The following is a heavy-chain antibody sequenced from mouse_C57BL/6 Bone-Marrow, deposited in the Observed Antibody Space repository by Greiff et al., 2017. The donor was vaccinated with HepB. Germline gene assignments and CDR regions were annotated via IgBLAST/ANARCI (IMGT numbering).Heavy chain of an antibody. CDR2: IDPRSGNT. V-gene: IGHV1-81*01. D-gene: IGHD2-10*02. CDR3: ARVEYGNYYAMDY. J-gene: IGHJ4*01. CDR1: GYTFTSYG. Sequence: QVQLQQSGAELARPGASVKLSCKASGYTFTSYGISWVKQRTGQGLEWIGEIDPRSGNTYYNEKFKGKATLTADKSSITAYMELRSLTSEDSAVYFCARVEYGNYYAMDYWGQGTSVTVSS.